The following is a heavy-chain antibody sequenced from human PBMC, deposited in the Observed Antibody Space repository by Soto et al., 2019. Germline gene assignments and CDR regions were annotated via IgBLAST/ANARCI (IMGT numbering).Heavy chain of an antibody. V-gene: IGHV5-51*01. CDR2: IYPSDSDT. J-gene: IGHJ6*01. Sequence: GESRKISCTGSGYSVSTVWIGWVRQMAWKGLECMGIIYPSDSDTRYSPSFQGQVTISDDKTSRTDYLQWRRLKASESAMYYCARLPQAPYSPGMAVSAQGHTVTVS. CDR3: ARLPQAPYSPGMAV. CDR1: GYSVSTVW. D-gene: IGHD2-15*01.